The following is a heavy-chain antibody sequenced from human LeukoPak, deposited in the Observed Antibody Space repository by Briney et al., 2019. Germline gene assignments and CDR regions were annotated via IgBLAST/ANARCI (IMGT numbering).Heavy chain of an antibody. D-gene: IGHD3-10*01. CDR2: INPNSGGT. Sequence: ASVKVSCKASGYTFTSYGISWVRQAPGQGLEWMGWINPNSGGTNYAQKFQGRVTMTRDTSISTAYMELSRLRSDDTAVYYCASFSMVHPFFDYWGQGTLVTVSS. J-gene: IGHJ4*02. CDR3: ASFSMVHPFFDY. V-gene: IGHV1-2*02. CDR1: GYTFTSYG.